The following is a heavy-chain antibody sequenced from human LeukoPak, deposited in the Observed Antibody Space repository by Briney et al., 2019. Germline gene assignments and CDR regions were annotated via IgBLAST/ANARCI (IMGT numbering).Heavy chain of an antibody. V-gene: IGHV1-69*01. CDR1: GGTFSSYA. J-gene: IGHJ4*02. CDR2: IIPIFGTA. CDR3: ARMEFYDSSGYYYAFDY. D-gene: IGHD3-22*01. Sequence: GSSVKVSCKASGGTFSSYAISWVRQAPGQGLEWMGGIIPIFGTANYAQKFQGRVTITADESTSTAYMELSRLRSDDTAVYYCARMEFYDSSGYYYAFDYWGQGTLVTVSS.